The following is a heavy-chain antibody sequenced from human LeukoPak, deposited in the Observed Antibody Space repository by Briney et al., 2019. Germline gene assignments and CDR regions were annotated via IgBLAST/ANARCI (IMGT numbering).Heavy chain of an antibody. J-gene: IGHJ5*02. CDR1: GYSISSGSYY. D-gene: IGHD4-11*01. V-gene: IGHV4-61*02. Sequence: SETLSLTCTVSGYSISSGSYYWSWIRQPAGKGLEWIGRIYTSGSTNYNPSLKSRVTISVDTSKNQFSLKLSSVTAADTAVYYCAREDYSYPTSGPFDPWGQGTLVTVSS. CDR3: AREDYSYPTSGPFDP. CDR2: IYTSGST.